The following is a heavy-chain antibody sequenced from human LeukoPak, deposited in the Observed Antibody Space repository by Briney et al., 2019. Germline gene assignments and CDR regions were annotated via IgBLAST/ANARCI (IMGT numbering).Heavy chain of an antibody. CDR3: ARVWYSSSWYPPGAFDI. CDR1: GFTFSSYA. Sequence: GGSLRLSCAASGFTFSSYAMSWVRQAPGKGLEWVSAISGSGGSTYYADSVKGRFTISRDNSKNTLYLQMNSLRAEDTAVYYCARVWYSSSWYPPGAFDIWGQGTMVTVSS. CDR2: ISGSGGST. J-gene: IGHJ3*02. D-gene: IGHD6-13*01. V-gene: IGHV3-23*01.